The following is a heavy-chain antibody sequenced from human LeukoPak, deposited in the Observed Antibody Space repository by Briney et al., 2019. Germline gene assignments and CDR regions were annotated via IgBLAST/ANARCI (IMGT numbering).Heavy chain of an antibody. CDR2: ISRASESI. CDR3: AKGGGYEAQYYYYYLDV. V-gene: IGHV3-21*01. Sequence: GGSLRLSCEASGFTFNTYSMAWVRQAQGKGLGWVSFISRASESIFYADSVNGRFTISRDNANNSLYLQMTSLRAEDTAVYYCAKGGGYEAQYYYYYLDVWGKGTTVTIS. D-gene: IGHD5-12*01. J-gene: IGHJ6*03. CDR1: GFTFNTYS.